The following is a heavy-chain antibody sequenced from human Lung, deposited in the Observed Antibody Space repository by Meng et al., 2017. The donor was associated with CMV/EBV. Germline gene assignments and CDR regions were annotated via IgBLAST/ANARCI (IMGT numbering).Heavy chain of an antibody. CDR2: INHSGST. V-gene: IGHV4-34*01. D-gene: IGHD2-2*01. Sequence: SWIRQPPGQGLEWIGEINHSGSTNYNPSLKSRVTISVDTSKNQFSLKLSSVTAADTAVYYCARGRSSTRYCSSTSCYSRGWIWFDPWGQGTLVTVSS. J-gene: IGHJ5*02. CDR3: ARGRSSTRYCSSTSCYSRGWIWFDP.